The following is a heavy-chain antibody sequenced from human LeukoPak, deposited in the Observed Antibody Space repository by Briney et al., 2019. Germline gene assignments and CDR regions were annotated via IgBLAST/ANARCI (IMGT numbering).Heavy chain of an antibody. D-gene: IGHD2-15*01. Sequence: ASVKVSCKASGYTFTSYGISWVRQAPRQGLEWMGWISAYNGNTNYAQKLQGRVTMTTDTSTSTAYMELRRLRSDEKAVYYCARTGALAKYCSGGSCYSHYYYYMDVWGKGTTVTVSS. CDR2: ISAYNGNT. V-gene: IGHV1-18*01. CDR3: ARTGALAKYCSGGSCYSHYYYYMDV. CDR1: GYTFTSYG. J-gene: IGHJ6*03.